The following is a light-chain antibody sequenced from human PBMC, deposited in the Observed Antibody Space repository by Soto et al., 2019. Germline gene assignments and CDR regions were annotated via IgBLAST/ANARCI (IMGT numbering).Light chain of an antibody. CDR2: EVS. CDR1: SSDVGGYSR. J-gene: IGLJ2*01. CDR3: SAYTSSSTFVV. Sequence: QPVLTQPPSVSGSPGQSVTISCTGTSSDVGGYSRVSWYQQPPGTAPKLMIYEVSNRPSGVPDRFSGSKSGNTASLTISGLQAEDEADYYCSAYTSSSTFVVFGGGTKLTVL. V-gene: IGLV2-18*02.